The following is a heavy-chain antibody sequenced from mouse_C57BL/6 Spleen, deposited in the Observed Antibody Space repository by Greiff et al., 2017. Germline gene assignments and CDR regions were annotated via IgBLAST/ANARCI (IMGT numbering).Heavy chain of an antibody. V-gene: IGHV1-19*01. CDR3: AREDGKEAYYYAMDY. Sequence: EVQLQQSGPVLVKPGASVKMSCKASGYTFTDYYMNWVKQSHGKSLEWLGVINPYNGGTSYNQKFKGKATLTGDKSSSTSYMELNSLTSEDSAVYYCAREDGKEAYYYAMDYWGQGTSVTVSS. CDR2: INPYNGGT. J-gene: IGHJ4*01. CDR1: GYTFTDYY. D-gene: IGHD2-1*01.